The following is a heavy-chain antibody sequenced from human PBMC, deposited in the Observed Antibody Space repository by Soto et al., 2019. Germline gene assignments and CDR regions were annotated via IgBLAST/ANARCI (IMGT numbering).Heavy chain of an antibody. V-gene: IGHV3-33*01. CDR3: ARDGVGGTAFWGYLDY. CDR2: IRYDGSNI. D-gene: IGHD1-1*01. CDR1: GFTFSGYG. Sequence: QVQLVESGGGVVQPGRSLRLSCVASGFTFSGYGMHWVRQAPGKGLEWVAIIRYDGSNIYYADSVRGRLAISRDNSTNTLCLQMDRLGAQNTAGYYCARDGVGGTAFWGYLDYWGQGALVTVSS. J-gene: IGHJ4*02.